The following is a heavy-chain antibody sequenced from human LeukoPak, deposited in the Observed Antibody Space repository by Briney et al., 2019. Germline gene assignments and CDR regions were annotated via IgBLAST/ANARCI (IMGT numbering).Heavy chain of an antibody. Sequence: PSETLSLTCTVSGGSISSSGYYWGWIRQPPGKGLEWIGSIYYSGSTYYNPSLKSRVTISVDTSKNHFSLRLSSVTAADTAMFYCARLTIAANAFDIWGQGTMVTVSS. D-gene: IGHD2-15*01. CDR3: ARLTIAANAFDI. CDR2: IYYSGST. V-gene: IGHV4-39*02. J-gene: IGHJ3*02. CDR1: GGSISSSGYY.